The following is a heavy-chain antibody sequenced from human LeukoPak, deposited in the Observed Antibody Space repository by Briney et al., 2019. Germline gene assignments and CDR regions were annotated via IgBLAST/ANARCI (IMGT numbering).Heavy chain of an antibody. D-gene: IGHD3-22*01. Sequence: SGGSLRLSCAASGFTFSSYAMSWVRQAPGQGLEWVSAISGSGGNTYYADSVKGRFTISRDNSKNTLYLQMNSLRAEDTAVYYCAKAGTYYYDVWGQGTLVTVSS. CDR2: ISGSGGNT. J-gene: IGHJ4*02. CDR3: AKAGTYYYDV. V-gene: IGHV3-23*01. CDR1: GFTFSSYA.